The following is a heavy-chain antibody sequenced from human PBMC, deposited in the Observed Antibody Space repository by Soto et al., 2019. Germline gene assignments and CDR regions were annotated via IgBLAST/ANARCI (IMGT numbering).Heavy chain of an antibody. CDR3: ARVVVAASYYYYGMDV. Sequence: SEALSLTCTVSGGSISSGDYYWSWIREPPGKGLGWIGYIYYSGSTYYNPSLKSRVTISVDTSKTQFSLKLSSVTAADTAVYYCARVVVAASYYYYGMDVWGQGTTVTVSS. V-gene: IGHV4-30-4*01. J-gene: IGHJ6*02. CDR2: IYYSGST. CDR1: GGSISSGDYY. D-gene: IGHD2-15*01.